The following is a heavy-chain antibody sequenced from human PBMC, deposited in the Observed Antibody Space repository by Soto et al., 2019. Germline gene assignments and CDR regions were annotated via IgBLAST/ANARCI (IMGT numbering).Heavy chain of an antibody. D-gene: IGHD3-3*01. CDR1: GYTFTSHG. CDR3: ARGITIFGVVDYYMDV. J-gene: IGHJ6*03. Sequence: GASVKVSCKASGYTFTSHGISWARQAPGQGLEWMGWISAYNGNTNYAQKLQGRVTMTTDTSTSTAYMELRSLRSDDTAVYYCARGITIFGVVDYYMDVWGKGTTVTVSS. V-gene: IGHV1-18*01. CDR2: ISAYNGNT.